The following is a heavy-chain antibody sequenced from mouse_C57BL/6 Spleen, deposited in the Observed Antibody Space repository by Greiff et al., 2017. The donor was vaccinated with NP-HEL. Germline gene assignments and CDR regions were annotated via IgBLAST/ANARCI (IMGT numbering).Heavy chain of an antibody. V-gene: IGHV1-76*01. J-gene: IGHJ2*01. D-gene: IGHD2-3*01. CDR1: GYTFTDYY. CDR2: IYPGSGNT. Sequence: QVQLKESGAELVRPGASVKLSCKASGYTFTDYYINWVKQRPGQGLEWIARIYPGSGNTYYNEKFKGKATLTAEKSSSTAYMQLSSLTSEDSAVYFCALPDGYDYFDYWGQGTTLTVSS. CDR3: ALPDGYDYFDY.